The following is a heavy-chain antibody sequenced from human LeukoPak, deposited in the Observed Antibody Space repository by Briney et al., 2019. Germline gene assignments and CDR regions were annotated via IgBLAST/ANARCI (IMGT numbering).Heavy chain of an antibody. D-gene: IGHD5-24*01. V-gene: IGHV1-69*04. CDR1: GGTFSSYA. J-gene: IGHJ4*02. CDR3: ARDPSRRRDGYNYGY. Sequence: GASVKVSCKASGGTFSSYAISWVRPAPGQGLEWMGRIIPILGIANYAQKFQGRVTITADKSTSTAYMELSSLRSEDTAVYYCARDPSRRRDGYNYGYWGQGTLVTVSS. CDR2: IIPILGIA.